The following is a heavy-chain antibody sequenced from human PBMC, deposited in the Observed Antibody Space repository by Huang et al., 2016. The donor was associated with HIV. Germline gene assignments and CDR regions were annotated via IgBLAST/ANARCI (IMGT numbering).Heavy chain of an antibody. Sequence: QVQLVQSGAEVKKPGASVKVSCKASGYSFTTYALHWVSQAPGHRLEWMGWINPGNGNTNYSQKFPGRVTITRDTSASTVYMEVSSLTFEDTAVYYCAREFVIFGAPLWPAYWGQGTLISVSS. J-gene: IGHJ4*02. CDR2: INPGNGNT. D-gene: IGHD2-21*01. CDR3: AREFVIFGAPLWPAY. CDR1: GYSFTTYA. V-gene: IGHV1-3*01.